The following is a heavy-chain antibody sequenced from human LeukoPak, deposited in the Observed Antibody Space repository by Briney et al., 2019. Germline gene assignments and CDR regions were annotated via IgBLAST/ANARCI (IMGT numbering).Heavy chain of an antibody. CDR3: ERHAKGYCGYVTADY. V-gene: IGHV5-51*01. CDR1: GYSFTSYW. D-gene: IGHD2-15*01. Sequence: GASLQISCKGSGYSFTSYWIGWVRQMPGKGLEWMGIINPGYSDIRYSPSFQGQVTISADKSISTAYLRWSSLKASDTAIYYCERHAKGYCGYVTADYWGQGTLVTVSS. CDR2: INPGYSDI. J-gene: IGHJ4*02.